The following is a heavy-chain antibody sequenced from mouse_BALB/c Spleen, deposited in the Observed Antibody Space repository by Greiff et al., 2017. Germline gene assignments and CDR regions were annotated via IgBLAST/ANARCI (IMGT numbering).Heavy chain of an antibody. CDR3: ARKVYYGYDY. Sequence: QVQLKESGAELVRPGTSVKVSCKASGYAFTNYLIEWVKQRPGQGLEWIGVINPGSGGTNYNEKFKGKATLTADKSSSTAYMQLSSLTSDDSAVYFCARKVYYGYDYWGQGTTLTVSS. CDR2: INPGSGGT. D-gene: IGHD1-2*01. V-gene: IGHV1-54*01. CDR1: GYAFTNYL. J-gene: IGHJ2*01.